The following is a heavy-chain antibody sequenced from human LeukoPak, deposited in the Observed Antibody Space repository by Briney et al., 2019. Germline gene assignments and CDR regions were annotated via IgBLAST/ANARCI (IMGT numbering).Heavy chain of an antibody. V-gene: IGHV3-15*01. CDR3: TTGPRITMVRGAH. CDR2: IKSKTDGGTT. D-gene: IGHD3-10*01. J-gene: IGHJ4*02. Sequence: GGSLRLTCAASGFTFSNAWMSWVRQAPGKGLEWVGRIKSKTDGGTTDYAAPVKGRFTISRDDSKNTLYLQMNSLKTEDTAVYYCTTGPRITMVRGAHWGQGTLVTVSS. CDR1: GFTFSNAW.